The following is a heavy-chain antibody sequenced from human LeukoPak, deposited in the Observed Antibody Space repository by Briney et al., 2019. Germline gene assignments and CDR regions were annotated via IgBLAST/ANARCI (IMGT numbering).Heavy chain of an antibody. D-gene: IGHD2-15*01. CDR2: VWGKGGGT. V-gene: IGHV3-23*01. J-gene: IGHJ3*02. CDR3: AKIHQNRVVVGAKGAFDI. CDR1: GPPLNKFA. Sequence: GSLEPFCEASGPPLNKFAHQRVRPFSGEGPGGVSGVWGKGGGTYYADSVKGRFTISRDTSKDTVYLQMDSLRAEDTAIYYCAKIHQNRVVVGAKGAFDIWGQGTVVTVSS.